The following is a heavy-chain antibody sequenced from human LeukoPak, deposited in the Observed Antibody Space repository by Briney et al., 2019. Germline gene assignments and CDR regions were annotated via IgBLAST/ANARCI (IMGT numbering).Heavy chain of an antibody. CDR1: GFTFSSYS. D-gene: IGHD5-12*01. Sequence: PGGSLRLSCAASGFTFSSYSMNWVHQAPGKGLEWVSYISSSSSTIYYADSVKGRFTISRDNAKNSLYLQMNSLRDEDTAVYYCARETYSDYYFDYWGQGTLVTASS. V-gene: IGHV3-48*02. J-gene: IGHJ4*02. CDR2: ISSSSSTI. CDR3: ARETYSDYYFDY.